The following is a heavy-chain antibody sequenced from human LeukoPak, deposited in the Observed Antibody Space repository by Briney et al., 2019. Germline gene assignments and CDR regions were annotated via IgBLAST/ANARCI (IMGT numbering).Heavy chain of an antibody. CDR3: ARDGGHSTDFDY. J-gene: IGHJ4*02. CDR2: MKQDGSER. CDR1: GFMFSRHW. D-gene: IGHD2/OR15-2a*01. V-gene: IGHV3-7*01. Sequence: TGGSLRLSCAPSGFMFSRHWMSWVRQAPGKGPEWVANMKQDGSERYYVDSVKGRFTISRDNAKNSLYLQMNSLRAEDTAVYYCARDGGHSTDFDYWGQGTLVTVSS.